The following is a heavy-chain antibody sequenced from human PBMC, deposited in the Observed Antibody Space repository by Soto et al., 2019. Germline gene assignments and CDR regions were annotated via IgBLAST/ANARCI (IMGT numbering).Heavy chain of an antibody. V-gene: IGHV4-34*01. CDR1: GGSFSGYY. CDR2: INHSGST. D-gene: IGHD3-3*01. Sequence: QVQLQQWGAGLLKPSETLSLTCAVYGGSFSGYYWSWIRQPPGKGLEWIGEINHSGSTNYNPSLKSRVTISVDTSKNQFSLKLSSVTAADTAVYYCARRPTIFGVVRYYFDYCGHGTLVTVSS. CDR3: ARRPTIFGVVRYYFDY. J-gene: IGHJ4*01.